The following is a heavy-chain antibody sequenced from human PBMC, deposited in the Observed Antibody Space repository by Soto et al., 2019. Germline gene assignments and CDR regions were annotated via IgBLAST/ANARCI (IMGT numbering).Heavy chain of an antibody. CDR1: GFTFSSYA. CDR3: PKDGAYGDYDKPHD. CDR2: ISGSGGST. D-gene: IGHD4-17*01. J-gene: IGHJ4*02. V-gene: IGHV3-23*01. Sequence: EVQLLESGGGLVQPGGSLRLSCAASGFTFSSYAMSWVRQAPGKGLEWVSAISGSGGSTYYADSVKGRFTISRDNSKNTLYLQMNSQRAEDTAVYYCPKDGAYGDYDKPHDWGQGTLVTVSS.